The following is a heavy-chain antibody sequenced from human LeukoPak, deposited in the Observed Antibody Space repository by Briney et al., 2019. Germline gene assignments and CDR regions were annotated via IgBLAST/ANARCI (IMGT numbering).Heavy chain of an antibody. D-gene: IGHD3-10*02. V-gene: IGHV4-4*07. CDR1: GGSTSDYY. CDR3: ARGGTLFTYFDS. CDR2: IYYTGNT. J-gene: IGHJ4*02. Sequence: SSETLSLTCSVSGGSTSDYYWSWIRQPAGQGPEWLGRIYYTGNTAYNPSLESRLTMSLDTAKNQFSLKVTSVTAADTAVYYCARGGTLFTYFDSWGQGTLVTVSS.